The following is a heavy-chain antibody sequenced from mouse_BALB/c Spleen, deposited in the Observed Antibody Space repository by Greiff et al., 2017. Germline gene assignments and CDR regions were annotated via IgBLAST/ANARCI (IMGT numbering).Heavy chain of an antibody. J-gene: IGHJ4*01. Sequence: EVKVVESGGGLVKPGGSLKLSCAASGFTFSDYSMYWVRQTPEKRLEWVATISDGGSYTYYPDSVKGRFTISRDNAKNNLYLQMSSLKSEDTAMYYCARGRAYYRYDGAMDYWGQGTSVTVSS. CDR2: ISDGGSYT. V-gene: IGHV5-4*02. CDR1: GFTFSDYS. CDR3: ARGRAYYRYDGAMDY. D-gene: IGHD2-14*01.